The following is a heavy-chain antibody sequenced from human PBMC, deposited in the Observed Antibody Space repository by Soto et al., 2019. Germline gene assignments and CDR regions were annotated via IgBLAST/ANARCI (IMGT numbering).Heavy chain of an antibody. CDR2: VSGSGGST. CDR3: AKTIAAADPTFDN. Sequence: GGSLRLSCVASGFTFSSYAMSWVRQTPVKGLEWVSTVSGSGGSTFYADSVKGRFTISRDNSKNTLDLKMNSLKVEDTAVYNCAKTIAAADPTFDNWGQGTLVPVSS. V-gene: IGHV3-23*01. CDR1: GFTFSSYA. D-gene: IGHD6-13*01. J-gene: IGHJ4*02.